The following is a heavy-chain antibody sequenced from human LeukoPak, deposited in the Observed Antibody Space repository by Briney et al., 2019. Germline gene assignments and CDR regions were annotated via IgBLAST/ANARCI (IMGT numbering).Heavy chain of an antibody. J-gene: IGHJ6*03. CDR3: ARDLYGSAYMDV. D-gene: IGHD3-10*01. V-gene: IGHV4-59*01. CDR2: IYYSGRT. CDR1: GGSISNYY. Sequence: SETLSLTCSVSGGSISNYYWHWIRQTPGKGLEWIGYIYYSGRTNYNPSLKSRVTISVDTSKKQFSLKLSSVTAADTAVYYCARDLYGSAYMDVWGKGTTVTIS.